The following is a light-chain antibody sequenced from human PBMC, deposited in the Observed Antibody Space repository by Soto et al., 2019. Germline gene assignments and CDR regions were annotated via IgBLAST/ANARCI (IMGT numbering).Light chain of an antibody. CDR3: HNYDSAPQT. Sequence: DIQMTQSPSSLSASVGDRVTITCRASQGISNDLAWYQQRPGKAPRLLIYAASTLQSGIPPRFSGSGSGTEFTLTIISLQPEDVATYYCHNYDSAPQTFGPGTRVDIK. CDR1: QGISND. V-gene: IGKV1-27*01. J-gene: IGKJ3*01. CDR2: AAS.